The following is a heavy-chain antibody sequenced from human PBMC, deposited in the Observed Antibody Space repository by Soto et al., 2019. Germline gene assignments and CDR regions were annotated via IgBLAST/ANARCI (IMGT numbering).Heavy chain of an antibody. CDR2: IYYSGST. D-gene: IGHD1-26*01. Sequence: SETLSLTCTVSGGSISSYYWSWIRQPPGKGLEWIGYIYYSGSTNYNPSLKSRVTISVDTSKNQFSLKLTAVTAAETAVYYCARVFPTVGHYSGMDVWGQGTTVTVSS. CDR3: ARVFPTVGHYSGMDV. CDR1: GGSISSYY. V-gene: IGHV4-59*01. J-gene: IGHJ6*02.